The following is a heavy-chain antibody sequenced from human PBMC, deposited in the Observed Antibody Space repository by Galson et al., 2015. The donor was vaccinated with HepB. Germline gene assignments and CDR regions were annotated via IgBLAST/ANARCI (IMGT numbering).Heavy chain of an antibody. CDR3: ARDGEWVDTAMVAPGDY. Sequence: SVKVSCKASGYTFTSYGISWVRQAPGQGLEWMGWISAYNGNTNYAQKLQGRVTMTTDTSTSTAYMELRSLRSDDTAVYYCARDGEWVDTAMVAPGDYWGQGTLVTVSS. CDR1: GYTFTSYG. D-gene: IGHD5-18*01. J-gene: IGHJ4*02. CDR2: ISAYNGNT. V-gene: IGHV1-18*04.